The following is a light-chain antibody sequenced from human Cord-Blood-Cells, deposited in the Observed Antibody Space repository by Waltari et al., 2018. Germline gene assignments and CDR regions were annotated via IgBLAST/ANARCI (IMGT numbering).Light chain of an antibody. CDR2: AAS. Sequence: DIQMTQSPSSLSASVGDRVTITCRASQGISNYLACYQQKPGKVPKRLIYAASTLQSGVPSRFSGSGSGTYFTLTISSLQPEDVATYYCKKYNRAPFTFGPGTKVDIK. V-gene: IGKV1-27*01. J-gene: IGKJ3*01. CDR1: QGISNY. CDR3: KKYNRAPFT.